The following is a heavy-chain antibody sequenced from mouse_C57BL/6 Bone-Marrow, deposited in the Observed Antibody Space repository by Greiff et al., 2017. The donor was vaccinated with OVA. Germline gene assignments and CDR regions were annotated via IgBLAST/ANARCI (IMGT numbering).Heavy chain of an antibody. CDR3: TRQLRIRWAMDY. CDR2: LYPANSDT. D-gene: IGHD3-2*02. CDR1: GYTFTSYW. J-gene: IGHJ4*01. V-gene: IGHV1-5*01. Sequence: DVQLQESGTVLARPGASVKMSCKTSGYTFTSYWMHWVKQRPGQGLEWIGALYPANSDTSYNQKFKGKAKLTAVTSASTAYMQLSSLTTEDSAVXACTRQLRIRWAMDYWGQGTSVTVSS.